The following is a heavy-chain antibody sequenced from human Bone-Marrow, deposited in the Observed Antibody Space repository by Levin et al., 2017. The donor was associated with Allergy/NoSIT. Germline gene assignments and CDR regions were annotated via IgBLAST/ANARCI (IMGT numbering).Heavy chain of an antibody. CDR2: IFYGGST. CDR1: GESIGSGAYY. CDR3: ARAGDGFSGSYYYPMDV. J-gene: IGHJ6*02. V-gene: IGHV4-31*03. Sequence: HSQTLSLTCTVSGESIGSGAYYWNWIRQHPGKGLEWIGSIFYGGSTYYRPSLKSRLSISIDKSKNLFSLNLNSVTAADTAVYYCARAGDGFSGSYYYPMDVWGQGTTVTVS. D-gene: IGHD3-10*01.